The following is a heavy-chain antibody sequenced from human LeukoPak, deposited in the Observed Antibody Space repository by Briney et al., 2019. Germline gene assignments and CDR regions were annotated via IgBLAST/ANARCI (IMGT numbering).Heavy chain of an antibody. CDR3: ARSAGHLGEYFDY. V-gene: IGHV4-31*03. Sequence: SQTLSLTCTVSGGPIRSGDYYWSWIRQHPGKGLEWIGYIYYSGSTYYNPSLKSRVTISVDTSKKQFSLKLSSVTAADTAVFYCARSAGHLGEYFDYWGQGTLVTVSS. CDR1: GGPIRSGDYY. CDR2: IYYSGST. D-gene: IGHD3-10*01. J-gene: IGHJ4*02.